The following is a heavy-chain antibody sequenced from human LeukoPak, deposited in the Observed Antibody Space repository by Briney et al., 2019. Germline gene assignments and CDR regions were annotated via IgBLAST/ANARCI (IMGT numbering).Heavy chain of an antibody. J-gene: IGHJ4*02. CDR3: AREYYGSGSYLYYFDY. V-gene: IGHV1-18*01. Sequence: ASVKVSCKASSYTFTSYGISWVRQAPGQGLEWMGWISAYNGNTNYAQKLQGRVTMTTDTSTSTAYMELRSLRSDDTAVYYCAREYYGSGSYLYYFDYWGQGTLVTVSS. D-gene: IGHD3-10*01. CDR2: ISAYNGNT. CDR1: SYTFTSYG.